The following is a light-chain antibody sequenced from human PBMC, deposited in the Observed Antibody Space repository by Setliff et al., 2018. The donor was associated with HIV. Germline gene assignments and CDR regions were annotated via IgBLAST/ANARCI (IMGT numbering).Light chain of an antibody. CDR1: SSDVGGHNS. CDR2: DVS. CDR3: HSKRSSSTPYV. J-gene: IGLJ1*01. Sequence: QSALAQPASVSGSPGRSITISCTGNSSDVGGHNSVSWFQQHPGKAPKLLIYDVSDRPSGVSNRFSGSKSGNTASLTISGLQAEDEADYYCHSKRSSSTPYVFGTGTKVTVL. V-gene: IGLV2-14*03.